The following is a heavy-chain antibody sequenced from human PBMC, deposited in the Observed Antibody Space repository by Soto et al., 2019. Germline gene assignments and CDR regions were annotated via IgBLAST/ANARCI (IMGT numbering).Heavy chain of an antibody. Sequence: SETLSHTCAVSGFSISSSNWWSWVRQPPGKGLEWIGEIYHSGSTNYNPSLKSRVTISVDKSKNQFSLKLSSVTAADTAVYYCARSPDSSGYYPRWYYYGMDVWGQGTTVTVSS. CDR3: ARSPDSSGYYPRWYYYGMDV. CDR1: GFSISSSNW. V-gene: IGHV4-4*02. J-gene: IGHJ6*02. CDR2: IYHSGST. D-gene: IGHD3-22*01.